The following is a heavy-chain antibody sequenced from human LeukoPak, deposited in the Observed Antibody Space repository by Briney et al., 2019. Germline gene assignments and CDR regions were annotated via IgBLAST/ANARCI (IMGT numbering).Heavy chain of an antibody. CDR2: IYYSGST. Sequence: PSETLSLTCTVSGGSISSSSYYWGWIRQPPGKGLEWIGSIYYSGSTYYNPSLKSRVTISVDTSKNQFSLKLSSVTAADTAVYYCVSAPHYGTFDYWGQGTLVTVSS. CDR1: GGSISSSSYY. J-gene: IGHJ4*02. CDR3: VSAPHYGTFDY. V-gene: IGHV4-39*01. D-gene: IGHD3-10*01.